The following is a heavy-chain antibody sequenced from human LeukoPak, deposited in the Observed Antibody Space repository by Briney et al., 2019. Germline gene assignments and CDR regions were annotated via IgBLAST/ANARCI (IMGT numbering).Heavy chain of an antibody. CDR1: GDSINSLDL. CDR3: AREGLTTVTAYYYYGMDV. CDR2: IYYSGST. Sequence: SGTLSLTCTVSGDSINSLDLWSWVRQPPGKGLEWIGYIYYSGSTNYNPSLKSRVTLSVDTSKNQFSLKLSSVTAADTAVYYCAREGLTTVTAYYYYGMDVWGQGTTVTVSS. V-gene: IGHV4-59*11. J-gene: IGHJ6*02. D-gene: IGHD4-11*01.